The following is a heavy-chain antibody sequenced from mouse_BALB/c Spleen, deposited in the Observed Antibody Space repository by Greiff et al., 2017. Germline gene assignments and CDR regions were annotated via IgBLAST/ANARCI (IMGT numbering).Heavy chain of an antibody. CDR3: ARCNYYGSSSFAY. Sequence: EVQLQQSGPSLVKPSQTLSLTCSVTGDSITSGYWNWIRKFPGNKLEYMGYISYSGSTYYNPSLKSRISITRDTSKNQYYLQLNSVTTEDTATYYCARCNYYGSSSFAYWGQGTLVTVSA. J-gene: IGHJ3*01. CDR1: GDSITSGY. CDR2: ISYSGST. V-gene: IGHV3-8*02. D-gene: IGHD1-1*01.